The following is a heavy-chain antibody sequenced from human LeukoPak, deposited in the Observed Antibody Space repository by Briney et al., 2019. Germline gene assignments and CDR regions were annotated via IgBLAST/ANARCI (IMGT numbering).Heavy chain of an antibody. D-gene: IGHD1-26*01. CDR3: ARIVGATWGVVDY. CDR2: IHYIGFT. CDR1: GGSISSYY. V-gene: IGHV4-59*01. J-gene: IGHJ4*02. Sequence: PSETLSLTCTVSGGSISSYYWSWIRQPPGKGLEWIGSIHYIGFTNYNPSLKSRVTISVDTSKNQFSLKLSSVTAADTAVYYCARIVGATWGVVDYWGQGILVTVSS.